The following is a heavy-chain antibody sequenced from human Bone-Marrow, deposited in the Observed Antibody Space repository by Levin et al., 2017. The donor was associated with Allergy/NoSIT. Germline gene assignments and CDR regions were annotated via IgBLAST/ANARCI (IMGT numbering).Heavy chain of an antibody. CDR2: IRSKAYGGTT. Sequence: QAGGSLRLSCTASGFTFGDYAMSWFRQAPGKGLEWVGFIRSKAYGGTTEYAASVKGRFTISRDDSKSIAYLQMNSLKTEDTAVYYCTRWIDSSGWYKFPFGYYYYGMDVWGQGTTVTVSS. J-gene: IGHJ6*02. CDR1: GFTFGDYA. CDR3: TRWIDSSGWYKFPFGYYYYGMDV. V-gene: IGHV3-49*03. D-gene: IGHD6-19*01.